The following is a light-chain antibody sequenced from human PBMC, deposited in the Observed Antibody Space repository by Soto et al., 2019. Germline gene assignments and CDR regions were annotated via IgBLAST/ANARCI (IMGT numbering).Light chain of an antibody. CDR3: QQSYSTLWT. CDR2: AAS. Sequence: DIQMTPSPSSLSASVGDRVTITCRASQRISSYLNWYQQQPGKAPKLLIYAASSLQSGVPSRFSGSGSGTDFTLTISSLQPEDFATYYCQQSYSTLWTFGQGTKLEIK. CDR1: QRISSY. J-gene: IGKJ2*02. V-gene: IGKV1-39*01.